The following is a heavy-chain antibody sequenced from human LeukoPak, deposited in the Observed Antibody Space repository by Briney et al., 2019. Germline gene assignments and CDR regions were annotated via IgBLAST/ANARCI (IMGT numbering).Heavy chain of an antibody. Sequence: PSETLSLTCTVSGGSILGSTYYWAWIRQPLGKGLEWIATIFYTGNTHYNPSLKSRVTMSVDTVKNQFSLNLNSVTAADTAVYYCARQSSGYYYGWFDPWGQGTLVTVSS. CDR1: GGSILGSTYY. CDR2: IFYTGNT. D-gene: IGHD3-22*01. V-gene: IGHV4-39*01. CDR3: ARQSSGYYYGWFDP. J-gene: IGHJ5*02.